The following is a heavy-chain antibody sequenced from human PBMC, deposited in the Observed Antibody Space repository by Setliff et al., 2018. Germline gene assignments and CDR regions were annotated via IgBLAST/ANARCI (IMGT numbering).Heavy chain of an antibody. D-gene: IGHD3-22*01. V-gene: IGHV4-39*07. CDR1: GGSISSNSYY. CDR3: ARAPRYFDSTGSYFDG. CDR2: MYYGGST. Sequence: TVSGGSISSNSYYWGWIRQPPGKGLEWIGSMYYGGSTYYNPSLKSRVTISIDPSKNQFSLKLSSVTAADTAVYYCARAPRYFDSTGSYFDGWGQGTPVTVSS. J-gene: IGHJ4*02.